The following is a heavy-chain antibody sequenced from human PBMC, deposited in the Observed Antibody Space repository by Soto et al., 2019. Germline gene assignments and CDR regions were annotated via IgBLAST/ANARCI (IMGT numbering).Heavy chain of an antibody. CDR3: ARRAGNRRGYPIDS. CDR1: GGSIRSDGSY. V-gene: IGHV4-31*11. Sequence: QVQLQESGPGLVKPSQTLSLTCAVSGGSIRSDGSYWTWIRHLPGGGLEWIGYIYYSGSTSYNPSLESRASISVDSSENQFSLRLTSVTAADTAVYYCARRAGNRRGYPIDSWGQGTLVTVSS. J-gene: IGHJ4*02. D-gene: IGHD5-18*01. CDR2: IYYSGST.